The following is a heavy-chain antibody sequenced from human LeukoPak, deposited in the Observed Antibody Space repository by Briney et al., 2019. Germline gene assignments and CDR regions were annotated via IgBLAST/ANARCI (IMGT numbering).Heavy chain of an antibody. CDR3: AKVVYCSSTSCSVVDAFDI. V-gene: IGHV3-23*01. CDR1: GFTFSSYA. J-gene: IGHJ3*02. CDR2: ISGSGGST. D-gene: IGHD2-2*01. Sequence: PGGSLRLSCAASGFTFSSYAMSWVRQAPGKGLEWVSAISGSGGSTYYADSVKGRFTISRDNSKNTLYLQMNSLRAEDTAVYYCAKVVYCSSTSCSVVDAFDIWGQGTMVTVSS.